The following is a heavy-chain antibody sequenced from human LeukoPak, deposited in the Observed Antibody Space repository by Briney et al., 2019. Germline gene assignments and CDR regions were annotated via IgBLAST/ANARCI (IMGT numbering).Heavy chain of an antibody. CDR2: INPNSGGT. Sequence: ASVKVSCKASGYTFTGYYMHWVRQAPGQGLEWMGWINPNSGGTNYAQKFQGRVTMTRDTSISTAYMELSRLRSDDTAVYYRARDSDYGDGFDPWGQGTLVTVSS. V-gene: IGHV1-2*02. D-gene: IGHD4-17*01. CDR1: GYTFTGYY. J-gene: IGHJ5*02. CDR3: ARDSDYGDGFDP.